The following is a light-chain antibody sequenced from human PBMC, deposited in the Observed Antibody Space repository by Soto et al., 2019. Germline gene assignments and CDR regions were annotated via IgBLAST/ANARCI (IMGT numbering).Light chain of an antibody. V-gene: IGKV3-20*01. CDR2: GAS. J-gene: IGKJ1*01. CDR3: QQYGSSPLT. Sequence: EIVLTQSPGTLSLSPGERATLSCRASQSVSSSYSAWYQQKPGQAPRLLIYGASSRATGIPDRFSGSGSGTDFTLTISRLEPEDFAVYYWQQYGSSPLTFGQGTKVEIK. CDR1: QSVSSSY.